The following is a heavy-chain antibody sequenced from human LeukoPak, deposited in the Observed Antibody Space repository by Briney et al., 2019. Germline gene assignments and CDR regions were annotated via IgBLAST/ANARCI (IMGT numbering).Heavy chain of an antibody. Sequence: GGSLRLSCAASGFTFSSYDMHWVRQASGKGLEWVAVISYDGRNKYYADSVKGRFTISRDNSKNTLYLQMNSLRAEDTALYYCANKGSSDWRFDYWGQGALVTVSS. CDR2: ISYDGRNK. D-gene: IGHD6-19*01. CDR3: ANKGSSDWRFDY. CDR1: GFTFSSYD. J-gene: IGHJ4*02. V-gene: IGHV3-30*18.